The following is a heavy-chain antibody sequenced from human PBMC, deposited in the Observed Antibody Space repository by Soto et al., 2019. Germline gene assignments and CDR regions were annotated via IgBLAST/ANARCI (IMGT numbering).Heavy chain of an antibody. CDR2: INHSGST. Sequence: SETLSLTCAVYGGSFSGYYWSWIRQPPGKGLEWIGEINHSGSTNYNPSLKSRVTISVDTSKNQFSLKLSSVTAADTAVYYCARVDYGDYRFDYWGQGTLVTVSS. J-gene: IGHJ4*02. D-gene: IGHD4-17*01. V-gene: IGHV4-34*01. CDR1: GGSFSGYY. CDR3: ARVDYGDYRFDY.